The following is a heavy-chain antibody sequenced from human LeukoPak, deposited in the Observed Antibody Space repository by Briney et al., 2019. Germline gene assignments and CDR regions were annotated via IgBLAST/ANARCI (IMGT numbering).Heavy chain of an antibody. J-gene: IGHJ4*02. CDR3: AKGHRYCSSTSCYADDY. V-gene: IGHV3-23*01. Sequence: GGSLRLSCAASGFTFSSYAMSWVRQAPGKGLEWVSAISGSGGSTYYADSVKGRFTISGDNSKNTLYLQMNSLRAEDTAVYYCAKGHRYCSSTSCYADDYWGQGTLVTVSS. CDR2: ISGSGGST. D-gene: IGHD2-2*01. CDR1: GFTFSSYA.